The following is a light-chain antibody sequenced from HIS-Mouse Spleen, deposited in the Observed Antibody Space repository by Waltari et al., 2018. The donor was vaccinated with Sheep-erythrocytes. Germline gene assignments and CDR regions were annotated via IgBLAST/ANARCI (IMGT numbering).Light chain of an antibody. CDR2: EGS. V-gene: IGLV2-23*01. J-gene: IGLJ3*02. CDR1: SRDVGCYNL. Sequence: SALTQPAPVPGPPGQSLTLSCTGTSRDVGCYNLVPGYHQHPGKAPKLMIYEGSKRPSGVSNRFSGSKSGNTASLTIAGLQAEDEADYYCCSYAGSSTPWVFGGGTKLTVL. CDR3: CSYAGSSTPWV.